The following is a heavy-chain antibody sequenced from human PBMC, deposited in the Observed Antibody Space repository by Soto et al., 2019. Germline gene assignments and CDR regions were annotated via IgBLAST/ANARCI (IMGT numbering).Heavy chain of an antibody. CDR3: ASFGVASMNWFDP. CDR2: IDYSGNT. CDR1: GVSITSGDYY. Sequence: QVQLQESGPGLAETLSLTCTVSGVSITSGDYYWNWLRQPPGKGLEWIGNIDYSGNTYYNPSLKSRLTISLDTSKNQFALKLSSVTAADTAVYYCASFGVASMNWFDPWGQGTLVTVSS. V-gene: IGHV4-30-4*01. J-gene: IGHJ5*02. D-gene: IGHD3-3*01.